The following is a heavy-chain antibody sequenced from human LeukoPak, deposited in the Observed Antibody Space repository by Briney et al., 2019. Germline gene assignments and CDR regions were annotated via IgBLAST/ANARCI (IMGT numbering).Heavy chain of an antibody. Sequence: GGSLRLSCAASGFTFSSYAMHWVRQAPGKGLEWVAVISYDGSNKYYADSVKGRFTISRDNAKNSLYLQMNSLRAEDTAVYYCARNKDTAMVTSWFDPWGQGTLVTVSS. J-gene: IGHJ5*02. CDR1: GFTFSSYA. CDR3: ARNKDTAMVTSWFDP. V-gene: IGHV3-30-3*01. D-gene: IGHD5-18*01. CDR2: ISYDGSNK.